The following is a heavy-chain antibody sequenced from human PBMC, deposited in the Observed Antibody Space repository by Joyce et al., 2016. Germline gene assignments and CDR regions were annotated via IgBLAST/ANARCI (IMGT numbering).Heavy chain of an antibody. V-gene: IGHV4-28*05. CDR1: GFSISGDYW. J-gene: IGHJ4*02. CDR2: ISSAGSL. Sequence: QVQLQESGPGLVKPSDTLSLTCAVSGFSISGDYWWGWLRQPPGKALEWVAYISSAGSLDYNPSFRSRVTMSVDTSKNLFSLMLSSVTAVDTAIYYCAGLVGGNVYYFDYWGRGTLVTVSS. CDR3: AGLVGGNVYYFDY. D-gene: IGHD4-23*01.